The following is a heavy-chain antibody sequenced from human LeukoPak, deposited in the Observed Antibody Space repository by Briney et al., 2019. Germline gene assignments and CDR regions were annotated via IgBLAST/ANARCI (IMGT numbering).Heavy chain of an antibody. CDR2: IYYSGTT. CDR1: GGSIPISTYY. J-gene: IGHJ6*03. CDR3: ARWNFRVGTFYYGSGNQQGYYYMDV. V-gene: IGHV4-39*07. Sequence: PSETLSLTCTVSGGSIPISTYYWGWVRQPPGKGLEWIGSIYYSGTTKYNPSLKSRVTISVDTSKNQFSLKLSSVTAADTAVYYCARWNFRVGTFYYGSGNQQGYYYMDVWGKGTTVTISS. D-gene: IGHD3-10*01.